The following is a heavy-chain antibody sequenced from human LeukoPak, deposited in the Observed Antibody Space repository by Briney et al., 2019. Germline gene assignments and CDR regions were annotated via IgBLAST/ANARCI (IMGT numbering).Heavy chain of an antibody. V-gene: IGHV3-30*02. CDR2: IRYDGSNK. D-gene: IGHD3-3*02. CDR3: AKGPWDIFDAFDI. J-gene: IGHJ3*02. Sequence: GGSLRLLCAASGFTFSSYGMHWVRQAPGKGLEWVAFIRYDGSNKYYADSVKGRFTISRDNSKNTLYLQMNSLRAEDTAVYYCAKGPWDIFDAFDIWGQGTMVTVSS. CDR1: GFTFSSYG.